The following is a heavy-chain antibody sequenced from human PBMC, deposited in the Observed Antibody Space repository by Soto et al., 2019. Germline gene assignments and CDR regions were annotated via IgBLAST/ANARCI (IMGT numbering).Heavy chain of an antibody. CDR2: IVPSVDTT. Sequence: QVQLVQSGTEVKKPGASVKVSCKASGGTFSRSGFHWVRQAPGQGLEWMGMIVPSVDTTNYAQKFQARVTISADQFTSTVYMESRSLRSEDTAVYYCARCPQPPDTADPYAVDVWGQGTRLIVSS. CDR1: GGTFSRSG. CDR3: ARCPQPPDTADPYAVDV. V-gene: IGHV1-69*18. J-gene: IGHJ6*02. D-gene: IGHD5-18*01.